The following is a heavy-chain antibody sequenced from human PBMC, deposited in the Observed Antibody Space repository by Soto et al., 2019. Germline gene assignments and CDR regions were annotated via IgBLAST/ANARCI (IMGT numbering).Heavy chain of an antibody. Sequence: ASVKVSCKASGYTFTSYGISWVRQAPGQGLEWMGWISAYNGNTNYAQKLQGRVTMTTDTSTSTAYMELRSLRSDDTAVYYCARAVYFWRGYYNPGVMDVWGQGTTVTVSS. D-gene: IGHD3-3*01. J-gene: IGHJ6*02. CDR3: ARAVYFWRGYYNPGVMDV. CDR1: GYTFTSYG. CDR2: ISAYNGNT. V-gene: IGHV1-18*01.